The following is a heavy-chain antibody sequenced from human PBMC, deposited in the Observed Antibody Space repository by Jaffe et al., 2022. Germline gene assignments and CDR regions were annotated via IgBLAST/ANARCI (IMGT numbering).Heavy chain of an antibody. Sequence: QVQLQQWGAGLLKPSETLSLTCAVYGGSFSGYYWSWIRQPPGKGLEWIGEINHSGSTNYNPSLKSRVTISVDTSKNQFSLKLSSVTAADTAVYYCARWWAATFFDYWGQGTLVTVSS. CDR1: GGSFSGYY. CDR3: ARWWAATFFDY. J-gene: IGHJ4*02. CDR2: INHSGST. D-gene: IGHD2-15*01. V-gene: IGHV4-34*01.